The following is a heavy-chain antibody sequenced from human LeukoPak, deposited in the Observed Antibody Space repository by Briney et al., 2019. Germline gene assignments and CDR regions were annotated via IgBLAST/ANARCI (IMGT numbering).Heavy chain of an antibody. J-gene: IGHJ4*02. CDR2: IYPGDSDT. CDR3: ARSGTRGLLPGDRYFDY. Sequence: GESLKISCKGSGYSFTSYWIGWVRQMPGKGLEWMGIIYPGDSDTRYSRSFQGQVTISADKSISTAYLQWSSLKASDTAMYYCARSGTRGLLPGDRYFDYWGQGTLVTVSS. CDR1: GYSFTSYW. V-gene: IGHV5-51*01. D-gene: IGHD1-26*01.